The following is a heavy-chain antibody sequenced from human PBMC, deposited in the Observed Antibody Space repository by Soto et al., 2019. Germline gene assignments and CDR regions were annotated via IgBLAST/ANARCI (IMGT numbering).Heavy chain of an antibody. Sequence: SETLSLTCTVSGGSISSSSYYWGWSRQPPGKGLEWIGSIYYSGSTYYNPSLKSRVTISVDTSKNQFSLKLSSVTAADTAVYYCASCWVAVNWFDPWGQGTLVTVSS. V-gene: IGHV4-39*01. J-gene: IGHJ5*02. D-gene: IGHD6-19*01. CDR2: IYYSGST. CDR1: GGSISSSSYY. CDR3: ASCWVAVNWFDP.